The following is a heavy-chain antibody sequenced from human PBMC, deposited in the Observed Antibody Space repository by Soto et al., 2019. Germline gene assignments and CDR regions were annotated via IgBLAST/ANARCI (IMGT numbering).Heavy chain of an antibody. CDR1: GYDFTTYG. D-gene: IGHD1-1*01. Sequence: QVHLVQSGAEVKKPGASVKVSCKGSGYDFTTYGITWVRQAPGQGLEWMVWISAHNGNTVYAQKLQGRVTVTRDTSTSTAYMELRSLRSDDTAMYYCARGRYGDYWGQGALVTVSS. V-gene: IGHV1-18*01. CDR3: ARGRYGDY. CDR2: ISAHNGNT. J-gene: IGHJ4*02.